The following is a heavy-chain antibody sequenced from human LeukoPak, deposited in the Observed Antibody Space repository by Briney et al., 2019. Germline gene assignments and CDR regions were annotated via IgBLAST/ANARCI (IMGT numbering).Heavy chain of an antibody. Sequence: ASVKVSCKASGYTFTSYYMHWVRQAPGQGLEWMGIINPSGGSTSYAQKFQGRVTMTRDTSTSTVYMELSSLRSEDTAVYYCARGYCSSTSCYTGGHFDYWGQGTLVTVSS. CDR3: ARGYCSSTSCYTGGHFDY. CDR1: GYTFTSYY. V-gene: IGHV1-46*01. D-gene: IGHD2-2*02. J-gene: IGHJ4*02. CDR2: INPSGGST.